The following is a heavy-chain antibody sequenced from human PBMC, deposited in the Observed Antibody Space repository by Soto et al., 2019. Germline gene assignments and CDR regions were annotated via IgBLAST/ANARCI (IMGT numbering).Heavy chain of an antibody. Sequence: SETLSLTCTVSGGSVSSGSYYWSWIRQPPGKGLEWIGYIYYGGSTNYNPSLKSRVTISVDTSKNQFSLKLSSVTAADTAVYYCARDFFGYCSGGSCYRTNWFDPWGQGTLVTVSS. D-gene: IGHD2-15*01. J-gene: IGHJ5*02. V-gene: IGHV4-61*01. CDR3: ARDFFGYCSGGSCYRTNWFDP. CDR1: GGSVSSGSYY. CDR2: IYYGGST.